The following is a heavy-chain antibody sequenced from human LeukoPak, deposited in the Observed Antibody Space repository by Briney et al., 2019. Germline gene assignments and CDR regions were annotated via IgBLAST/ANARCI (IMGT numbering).Heavy chain of an antibody. CDR1: GFTFSSYA. V-gene: IGHV3-23*01. CDR2: ISDSGGYT. CDR3: AKGGSYRSQPYFDY. J-gene: IGHJ4*02. D-gene: IGHD3-16*02. Sequence: GGSLRLSCAASGFTFSSYAMSWVRQAPGKGLKWVSIISDSGGYTFYADSVKGRFTISRDNSKNTVYLQMNSLRAEDTAVYYCAKGGSYRSQPYFDYWGQGTPVTVSS.